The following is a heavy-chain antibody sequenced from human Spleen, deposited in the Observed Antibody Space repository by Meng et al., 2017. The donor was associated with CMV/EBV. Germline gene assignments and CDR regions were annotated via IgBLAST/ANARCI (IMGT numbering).Heavy chain of an antibody. CDR1: GGSFSGYY. D-gene: IGHD6-13*01. CDR2: INHSGTT. J-gene: IGHJ4*02. CDR3: GRGKGYSSSWYGF. Sequence: SETLSLTCAVYGGSFSGYYWSWIRQPPGKGLEWIGEINHSGTTNYNPSLKSRVTISVDTSKNQFSLKLSSVTAADTAVYYCGRGKGYSSSWYGFWGQGTLVTVSS. V-gene: IGHV4-34*01.